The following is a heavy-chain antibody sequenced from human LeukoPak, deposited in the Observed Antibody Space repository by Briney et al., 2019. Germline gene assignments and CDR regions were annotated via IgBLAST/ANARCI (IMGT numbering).Heavy chain of an antibody. J-gene: IGHJ4*02. CDR3: VKEAYDVVVVAATRDFDY. D-gene: IGHD2-15*01. V-gene: IGHV3-30*02. CDR1: GFTFSSYG. Sequence: GGSLRLSCAASGFTFSSYGFHWVRQAPGKGLEWVAFIRFDGSKKYYADSVRGRFTISRDNSRNTLNLQMNSLRAEDTAVYYCVKEAYDVVVVAATRDFDYWGQGTLVTVSS. CDR2: IRFDGSKK.